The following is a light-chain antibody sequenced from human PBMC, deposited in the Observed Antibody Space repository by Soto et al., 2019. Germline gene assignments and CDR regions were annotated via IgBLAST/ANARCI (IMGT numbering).Light chain of an antibody. CDR2: DAS. V-gene: IGKV3-11*01. J-gene: IGKJ4*01. Sequence: EIVLTQSPATLSLSPGERATLSCRASQSVSSYLAWYQKKPGPAPRLLIYDASNRATGIPARFSGSVSGTDFTLTISSLEPEDFAVYYCQQRSNRLTFGGGTKVEI. CDR3: QQRSNRLT. CDR1: QSVSSY.